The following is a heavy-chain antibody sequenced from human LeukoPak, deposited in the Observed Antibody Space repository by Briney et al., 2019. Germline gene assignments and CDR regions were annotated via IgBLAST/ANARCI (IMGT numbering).Heavy chain of an antibody. D-gene: IGHD5-12*01. Sequence: ASVKVSCKASGYTFTGYYMHWVRQAPGQGLEWMGWISGYSGKTNYAQKLQGRVTMTTDTSTSTAYMELRSLRSDDTAVYYCARGYSGYAPHDYWGQGTLVTVSS. CDR1: GYTFTGYY. J-gene: IGHJ4*02. V-gene: IGHV1-18*04. CDR2: ISGYSGKT. CDR3: ARGYSGYAPHDY.